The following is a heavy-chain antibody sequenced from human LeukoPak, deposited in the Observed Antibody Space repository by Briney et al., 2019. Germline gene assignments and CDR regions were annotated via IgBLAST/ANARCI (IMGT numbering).Heavy chain of an antibody. V-gene: IGHV5-51*01. CDR3: ARHDRYYDTPLQH. CDR2: IYPGDSDT. Sequence: GESLKISCKGPGYSFTSYWIGWVRQLPGKGLEWMGIIYPGDSDTRYSPSFQGQVTISADKSISTAYLQWSSLKASDTAMYYCARHDRYYDTPLQHWGQGTLVTVSS. D-gene: IGHD3-22*01. CDR1: GYSFTSYW. J-gene: IGHJ1*01.